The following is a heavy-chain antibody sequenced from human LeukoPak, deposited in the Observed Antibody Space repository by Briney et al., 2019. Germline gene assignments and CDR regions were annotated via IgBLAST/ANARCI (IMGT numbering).Heavy chain of an antibody. D-gene: IGHD6-19*01. CDR2: INHSGST. J-gene: IGHJ1*01. Sequence: SETLSLTCAVYGGSFSGYYWSWIRQPPGKGLEWIGKINHSGSTNYNPSLKSRVTISVDTSKNQFSLKLSSVTAADTAVYYCARAYGSSGWYRGAEYFQHWGQGTLVTVSS. CDR1: GGSFSGYY. CDR3: ARAYGSSGWYRGAEYFQH. V-gene: IGHV4-34*01.